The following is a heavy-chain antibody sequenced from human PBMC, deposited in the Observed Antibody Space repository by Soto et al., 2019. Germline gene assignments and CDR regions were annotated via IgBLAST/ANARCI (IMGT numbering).Heavy chain of an antibody. CDR1: GGSFSGYY. CDR3: ARCTSLVVPAAIKVRWFDP. V-gene: IGHV4-34*01. D-gene: IGHD2-2*01. Sequence: SETLSRTCGVDGGSFSGYYWSRIRQPPGKGLEWIGEINHSGSTNYNPSLKSRVTISVDTSKNQFSLKLSSVTAADTAVYYCARCTSLVVPAAIKVRWFDPWGQGTLVTVSS. CDR2: INHSGST. J-gene: IGHJ5*02.